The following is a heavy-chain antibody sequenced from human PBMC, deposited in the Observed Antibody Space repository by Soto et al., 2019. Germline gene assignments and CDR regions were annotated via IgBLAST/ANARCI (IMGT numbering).Heavy chain of an antibody. CDR3: ARGPVDTAYFDY. J-gene: IGHJ4*02. CDR1: GGSFSGYY. D-gene: IGHD5-18*01. CDR2: INHSGRT. Sequence: QVQLQQWGAGLLKPSETLSLTCAVYGGSFSGYYWSWIRQPPGKGLEWIGEINHSGRTNYNPSLKSRVTISVDTSKNQFSLKLSSVTAADTAVYYCARGPVDTAYFDYWGQGTLVTVSS. V-gene: IGHV4-34*01.